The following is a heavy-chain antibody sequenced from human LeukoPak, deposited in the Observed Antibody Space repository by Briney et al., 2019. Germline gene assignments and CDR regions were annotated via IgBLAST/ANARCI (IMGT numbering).Heavy chain of an antibody. V-gene: IGHV4-61*02. CDR1: GGSISSGSYY. CDR2: IYTSGST. Sequence: SETLSLTCTVSGGSISSGSYYWSWIRQPAGKGLEWIGRIYTSGSTNYNPSLKSRVTISVDTSKNQFSLKLSSVTAADTAVYYCARGLAMNTAMVGFDCWGQGTLVTVSS. J-gene: IGHJ4*02. D-gene: IGHD5-18*01. CDR3: ARGLAMNTAMVGFDC.